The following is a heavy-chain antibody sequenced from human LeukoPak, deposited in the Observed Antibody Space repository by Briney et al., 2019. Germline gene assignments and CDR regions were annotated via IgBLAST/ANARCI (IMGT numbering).Heavy chain of an antibody. D-gene: IGHD1-26*01. V-gene: IGHV3-23*01. Sequence: PGGSLRLSCAASGFTFPTYAMKWVRQAPGKGLEWVSSIRVSDGAKFYADSVKGRFTISRDNAKNSLYLQMNSLRAEDTAVYYCARLAGGRELLGTFDYWGQGTLVTVSS. CDR3: ARLAGGRELLGTFDY. CDR1: GFTFPTYA. CDR2: IRVSDGAK. J-gene: IGHJ4*02.